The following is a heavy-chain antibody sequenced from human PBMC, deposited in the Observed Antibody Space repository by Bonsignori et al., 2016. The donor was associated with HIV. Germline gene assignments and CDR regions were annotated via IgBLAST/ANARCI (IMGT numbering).Heavy chain of an antibody. V-gene: IGHV1-69*01. Sequence: WVRQAPGQGLEWMGGIIPIFGTTRNAQKFQGRVTITADESTSTAYMELSGLRSEDTAMYYCAKGYDILTAYYYFDYWGQGTLVTVSS. J-gene: IGHJ4*02. CDR3: AKGYDILTAYYYFDY. CDR2: IIPIFGTT. D-gene: IGHD3-9*01.